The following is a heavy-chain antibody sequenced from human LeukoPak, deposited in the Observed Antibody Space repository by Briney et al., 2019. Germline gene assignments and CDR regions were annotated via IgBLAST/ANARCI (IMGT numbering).Heavy chain of an antibody. CDR3: ARIKLGATTSLNWFDP. CDR2: IDWDDDK. Sequence: SGPTLVNPTQTLTLTCTFSGFSLSTSGMCVSWIRQPPGKALEWLARIDWDDDKYYSTSLKTRLTISKDTSKNQVVLTMTNMDPVDTATYYCARIKLGATTSLNWFDPWGQGTLVTVSS. J-gene: IGHJ5*02. V-gene: IGHV2-70*11. D-gene: IGHD1-26*01. CDR1: GFSLSTSGMC.